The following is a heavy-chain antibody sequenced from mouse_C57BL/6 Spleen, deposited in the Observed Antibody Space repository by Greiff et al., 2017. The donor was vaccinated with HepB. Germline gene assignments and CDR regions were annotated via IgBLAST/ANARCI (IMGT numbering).Heavy chain of an antibody. Sequence: QVQLKESGAELVKPGASVKISCKASGYAFSSYWMNWVKQRPGKGLEWIGQIYPGDGDTNYNGKFKGKATLTADKSSSTAYMQLSSLTSEDSAVYFCARGEYDYVHFDYWGQGTTLTVSS. V-gene: IGHV1-80*01. D-gene: IGHD2-4*01. CDR2: IYPGDGDT. CDR3: ARGEYDYVHFDY. CDR1: GYAFSSYW. J-gene: IGHJ2*01.